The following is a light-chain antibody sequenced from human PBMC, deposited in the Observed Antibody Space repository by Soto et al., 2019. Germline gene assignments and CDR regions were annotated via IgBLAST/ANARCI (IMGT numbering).Light chain of an antibody. V-gene: IGKV1-5*01. CDR3: QQYYSYPLT. Sequence: DIQMTQSPSTLSASVGDRFTITCRASQSISSWLAWYQQKPGKAPKLLIYDASSLESGVPSRFSGSGSGTEFTLTISCLQSEDFATYYCQQYYSYPLTFGGGTKVDIK. J-gene: IGKJ4*01. CDR1: QSISSW. CDR2: DAS.